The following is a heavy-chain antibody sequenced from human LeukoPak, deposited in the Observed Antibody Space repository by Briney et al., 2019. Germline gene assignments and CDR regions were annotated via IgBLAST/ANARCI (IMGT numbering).Heavy chain of an antibody. J-gene: IGHJ6*03. V-gene: IGHV1-2*02. CDR3: ARDGVLLWFGESTKFYYYYYSMDV. Sequence: ASVKVSCKGSGYTFTVYYMHLMRQAPGQGLEWMGWINPNSSGTSYAQKVQGRVTMTRDAAISTAYMELSRLRSDDTAVYYCARDGVLLWFGESTKFYYYYYSMDVWGKGTTVTVSS. D-gene: IGHD3-10*01. CDR2: INPNSSGT. CDR1: GYTFTVYY.